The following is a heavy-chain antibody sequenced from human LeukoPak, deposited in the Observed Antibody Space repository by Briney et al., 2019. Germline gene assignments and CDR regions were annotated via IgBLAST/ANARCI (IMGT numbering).Heavy chain of an antibody. CDR1: GGSISNSSYY. Sequence: SSETLSLTCTVSGGSISNSSYYWGWIRQPPGKGLEWIGTIYYSGNTYYNPSLKSRVTISVDTSKNQFSLKLSSVTAADTAVYYCAMTLGHCSGGSCYWAAFDIWGQGTMVTVSS. CDR2: IYYSGNT. V-gene: IGHV4-39*01. J-gene: IGHJ3*02. D-gene: IGHD2-15*01. CDR3: AMTLGHCSGGSCYWAAFDI.